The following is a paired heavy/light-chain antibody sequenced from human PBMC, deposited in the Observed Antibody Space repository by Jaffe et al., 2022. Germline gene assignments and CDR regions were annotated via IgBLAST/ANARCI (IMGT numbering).Heavy chain of an antibody. D-gene: IGHD3-10*01. V-gene: IGHV2-5*02. CDR1: GFSLSTSGVG. CDR3: AHRKWVLLWFGESPPPGGDYYFDY. CDR2: IYWDDDK. Sequence: QITLKESGPTLVKPTQTLTLTCTFSGFSLSTSGVGVGWIRQPPGKALEWLALIYWDDDKRYSPSLKSRLTITKDTSKNQVVLTMTNMDPVDTATYYCAHRKWVLLWFGESPPPGGDYYFDYWGQGTLVTVSS. J-gene: IGHJ4*02.
Light chain of an antibody. J-gene: IGKJ2*01. CDR2: LGS. CDR1: QSLLHSNGYNY. Sequence: DIVMTQSPLSLPVTPGEPASISCRSSQSLLHSNGYNYLDWYLQKPGQSPQLLIYLGSNRASGVPDRFSGSGSGTDFTLKISRVEAEDVGVYYCMQALQTLYTFGQGTKLEIK. CDR3: MQALQTLYT. V-gene: IGKV2-28*01.